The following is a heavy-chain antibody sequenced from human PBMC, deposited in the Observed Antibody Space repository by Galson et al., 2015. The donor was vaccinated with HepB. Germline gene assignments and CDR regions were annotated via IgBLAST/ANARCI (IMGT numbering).Heavy chain of an antibody. CDR3: ARGRLDTAPSDY. CDR1: GYTFISYA. CDR2: INAGNGNT. V-gene: IGHV1-3*01. D-gene: IGHD5-18*01. J-gene: IGHJ4*02. Sequence: SVKVSCKASGYTFISYAMHWVRQAPGQRLEWMGWINAGNGNTKYSQKFQGRVTITRDTSASTAYMELSSLRSEDTAVYYCARGRLDTAPSDYWGQGTLVTVSS.